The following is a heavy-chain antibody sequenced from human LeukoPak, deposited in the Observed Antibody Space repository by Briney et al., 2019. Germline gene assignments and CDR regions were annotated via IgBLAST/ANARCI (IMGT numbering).Heavy chain of an antibody. D-gene: IGHD3-16*01. CDR2: IIPIFGIA. J-gene: IGHJ4*02. V-gene: IGHV1-69*04. CDR3: ARGTGGAYYFDY. CDR1: GGTFSSYA. Sequence: SVKVSCKASGGTFSSYAISWVRQAPGQGLGWMGRIIPIFGIANYAQKFQGRVTITADKSTSTAYMELSSLRSEDTAVYYCARGTGGAYYFDYWGQGTLVTVSS.